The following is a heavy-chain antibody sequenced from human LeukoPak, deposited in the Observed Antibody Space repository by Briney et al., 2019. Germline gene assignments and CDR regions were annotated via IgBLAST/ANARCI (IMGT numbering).Heavy chain of an antibody. V-gene: IGHV3-23*01. CDR1: GFTFSSYA. Sequence: GGSLRLSCAASGFTFSSYAMSWVRQAPGKGLEWVSAISGSGGSTYYADSVKGRFTISRDNSKNTLYLQMNSLRAKDTAVYYCAKGRTLGYCSGGSCYLFDYWGQGTLVTVSS. CDR3: AKGRTLGYCSGGSCYLFDY. J-gene: IGHJ4*02. CDR2: ISGSGGST. D-gene: IGHD2-15*01.